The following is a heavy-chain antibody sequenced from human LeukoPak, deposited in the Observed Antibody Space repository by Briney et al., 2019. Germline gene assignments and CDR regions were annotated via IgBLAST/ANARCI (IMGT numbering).Heavy chain of an antibody. Sequence: SETLSLTCTVSGDSISSYYWSWIRQPPGKGLEWIGYIYYSGSTNYNPSLKSRVTISVDTSKNQFSLKLSSVTAADTAVYYCARGRYYYGSGSLSHFDYWGQGTLVTVSS. J-gene: IGHJ4*02. CDR2: IYYSGST. CDR1: GDSISSYY. V-gene: IGHV4-59*01. D-gene: IGHD3-10*01. CDR3: ARGRYYYGSGSLSHFDY.